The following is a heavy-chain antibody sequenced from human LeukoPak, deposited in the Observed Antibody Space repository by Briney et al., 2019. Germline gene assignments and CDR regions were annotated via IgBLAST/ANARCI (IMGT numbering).Heavy chain of an antibody. D-gene: IGHD5-18*01. J-gene: IGHJ4*02. V-gene: IGHV3-53*04. CDR2: IYSGGIT. CDR3: AGVAPGYTYAYGAPYYFDN. CDR1: GFTFSSYG. Sequence: GGSLRLSCGASGFTFSSYGMSWVRQAPGKGLEWVSVIYSGGITYYADSVKGRFAISRHDSKNTVYLQMNSLRAEDTALYYCAGVAPGYTYAYGAPYYFDNWGQGTLVTVSS.